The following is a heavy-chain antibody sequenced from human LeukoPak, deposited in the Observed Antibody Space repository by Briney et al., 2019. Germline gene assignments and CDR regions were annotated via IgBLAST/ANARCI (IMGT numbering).Heavy chain of an antibody. CDR3: ARAKGSVRLGIFDY. J-gene: IGHJ4*02. CDR2: IYYSGST. V-gene: IGHV4-59*08. CDR1: GGSISSYY. Sequence: SETLSLTCTVSGGSISSYYWSWIRQPPGKGLEWIGYIYYSGSTNYNPSLKSRVTISVDTSKNQFSLKLSSVTAADTAVYYCARAKGSVRLGIFDYWGQGTLVTVSS. D-gene: IGHD7-27*01.